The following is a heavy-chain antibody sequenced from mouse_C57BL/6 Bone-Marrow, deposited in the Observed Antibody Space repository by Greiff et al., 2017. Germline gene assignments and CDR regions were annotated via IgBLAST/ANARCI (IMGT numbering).Heavy chain of an antibody. CDR1: GFSLTSYG. D-gene: IGHD1-1*01. CDR2: IWGVGST. V-gene: IGHV2-6*01. CDR3: ASRGYGSSHWYFDV. Sequence: VQGVESGPGLVAPSQSLSITCTVSGFSLTSYGVDWVRQSPGKGLEWLGVIWGVGSTNYNSALKSRLSISKDNSKSQVFLKMNSLQTDDTAMYYCASRGYGSSHWYFDVWGTGTTVTVSS. J-gene: IGHJ1*03.